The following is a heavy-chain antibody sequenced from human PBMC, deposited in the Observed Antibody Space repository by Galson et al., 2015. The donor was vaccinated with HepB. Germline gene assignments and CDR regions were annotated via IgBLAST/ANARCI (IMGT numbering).Heavy chain of an antibody. CDR3: ARQSPRAPDGIQH. J-gene: IGHJ1*01. CDR2: IYYSGST. V-gene: IGHV4-39*01. D-gene: IGHD1-26*01. CDR1: GGSISSSSYY. Sequence: SETLSLTCTVSGGSISSSSYYWGWIRQPPGKGLEWIGSIYYSGSTYYNPSLKSRVTISVDTSKNQFSLKLSSVTAADTAVYYCARQSPRAPDGIQHWGQGTLVTVSS.